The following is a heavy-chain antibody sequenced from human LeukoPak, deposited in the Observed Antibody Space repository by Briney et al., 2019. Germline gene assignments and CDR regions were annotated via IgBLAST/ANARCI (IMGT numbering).Heavy chain of an antibody. Sequence: PGGFLRLSCAASGFRLSDYWMSWVRQAPGKGLEWVGKIGADGSEKDYVDSVKGRFTMSRDNGKNSLYLQMNSLRVEDTAVYYCTRASLTATTDSWGQGTLVTVSS. V-gene: IGHV3-7*01. CDR2: IGADGSEK. CDR3: TRASLTATTDS. D-gene: IGHD4-11*01. J-gene: IGHJ4*02. CDR1: GFRLSDYW.